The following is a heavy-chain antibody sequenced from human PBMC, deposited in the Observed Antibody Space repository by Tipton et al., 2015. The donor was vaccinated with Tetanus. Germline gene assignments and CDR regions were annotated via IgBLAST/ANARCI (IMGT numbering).Heavy chain of an antibody. V-gene: IGHV4-61*01. CDR1: GGSVRGGSYY. CDR2: IFHSGST. CDR3: ARRSYCSSSRCFDAFDL. J-gene: IGHJ3*01. D-gene: IGHD2-2*01. Sequence: TLSLTCTVSGGSVRGGSYYWNWIRQPPGKGLEWIAYIFHSGSTNYSPSLKSRVAISMDTSKNQISLKLSSVTAADTAVYYCARRSYCSSSRCFDAFDLWGQGTMVTVSS.